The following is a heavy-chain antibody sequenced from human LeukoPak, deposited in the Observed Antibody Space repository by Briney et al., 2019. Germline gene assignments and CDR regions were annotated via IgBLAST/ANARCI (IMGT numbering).Heavy chain of an antibody. J-gene: IGHJ4*02. Sequence: PGGSLRLSCAASGFTFSSYDMHWVRQAPGKGLEWVAFIRYDGSNKYYADSVKGRFTISRDNSKNTLYLQMNSLRAEDTAVYYCAKEVVPAAIPSDFDYWGQGTLVTVSS. CDR3: AKEVVPAAIPSDFDY. D-gene: IGHD2-2*02. CDR1: GFTFSSYD. V-gene: IGHV3-30*02. CDR2: IRYDGSNK.